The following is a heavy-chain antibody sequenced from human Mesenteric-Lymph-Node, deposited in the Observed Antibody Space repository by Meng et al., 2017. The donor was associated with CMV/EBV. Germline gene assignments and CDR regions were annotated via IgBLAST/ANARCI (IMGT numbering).Heavy chain of an antibody. J-gene: IGHJ5*02. V-gene: IGHV1-2*02. D-gene: IGHD2-2*01. CDR1: TGYY. Sequence: TGYYMHWVRQAPGQGLEWMGWINPNSGGTNYAQKFQSRVTMTRDTSISTAYMELSRLRSDDTAVYYCARGSSGVVPAAITSSRWFDPWGQGTLVTVSS. CDR2: INPNSGGT. CDR3: ARGSSGVVPAAITSSRWFDP.